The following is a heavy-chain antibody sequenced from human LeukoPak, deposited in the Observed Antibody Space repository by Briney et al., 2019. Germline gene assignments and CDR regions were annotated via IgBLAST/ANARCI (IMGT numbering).Heavy chain of an antibody. CDR2: INPSGGST. J-gene: IGHJ6*02. CDR3: ARRLYSSSWRYYYGMDV. CDR1: GYTFTSYY. D-gene: IGHD6-13*01. V-gene: IGHV1-46*01. Sequence: GASVKVSCKASGYTFTSYYMHWVLQAPGQGLEWMGIINPSGGSTSYAQKFQGRVTMTRDTSTSTVYMELSSLRSEDTAVYYCARRLYSSSWRYYYGMDVWGQGTTVTVSS.